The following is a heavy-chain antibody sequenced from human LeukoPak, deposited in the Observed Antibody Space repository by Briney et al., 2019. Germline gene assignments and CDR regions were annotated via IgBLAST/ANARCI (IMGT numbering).Heavy chain of an antibody. CDR3: ARSLSIFGVVTTPAPYYYYYYMDV. CDR1: GGTFSSYA. Sequence: SVKVSCKASGGTFSSYAISWVRQAPGQGLEWMGGIIPIFGTASYAQKFQGRVTITADESTSTAYMELSSLRSEDTAVYYCARSLSIFGVVTTPAPYYYYYYMDVWGKGTTVTVSS. V-gene: IGHV1-69*13. CDR2: IIPIFGTA. D-gene: IGHD3-3*01. J-gene: IGHJ6*03.